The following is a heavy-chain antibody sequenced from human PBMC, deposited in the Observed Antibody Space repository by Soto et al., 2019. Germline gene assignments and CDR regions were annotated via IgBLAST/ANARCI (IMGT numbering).Heavy chain of an antibody. D-gene: IGHD3-3*01. Sequence: QITLKESGPTLVKPTQTLTLTCTFSGFSLSTSGAAVGWIRQPPGRALEWLALIYWDGDRRYNPSLQSRLTIDKDTSRNQVALTLTSVDPADTATYYCAHRATMTIFGLIIDYGVWFDPWGQGTLVIVSS. J-gene: IGHJ5*02. CDR2: IYWDGDR. CDR3: AHRATMTIFGLIIDYGVWFDP. V-gene: IGHV2-5*02. CDR1: GFSLSTSGAA.